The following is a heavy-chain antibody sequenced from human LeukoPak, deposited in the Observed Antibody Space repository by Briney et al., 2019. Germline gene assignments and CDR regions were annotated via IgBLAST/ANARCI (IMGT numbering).Heavy chain of an antibody. Sequence: PGGSLRLSCSASGFTFSDRWMNWVRQAPGKGLEWVAIINRDGSEKHYVDSVKSRFTISRDNAKNSLYLQMNSLSAEDTAVYYCARSDRGPEHWSQATLVTVSS. CDR2: INRDGSEK. CDR3: ARSDRGPEH. V-gene: IGHV3-7*01. CDR1: GFTFSDRW. D-gene: IGHD6-25*01. J-gene: IGHJ1*01.